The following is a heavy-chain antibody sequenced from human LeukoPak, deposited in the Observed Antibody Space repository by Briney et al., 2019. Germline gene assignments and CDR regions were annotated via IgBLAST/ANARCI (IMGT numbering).Heavy chain of an antibody. Sequence: GGSLRLSCEASGFTFSSYWMSWVRQGPGKGLEWVANIRQDGSEKYYVDSVKGRFTISRDNAKNSLYLQMNSLRAEDTAVYYCARDNSVRDEAWWFNPWGQGTLVTVSS. J-gene: IGHJ5*02. CDR3: ARDNSVRDEAWWFNP. CDR1: GFTFSSYW. D-gene: IGHD5-24*01. V-gene: IGHV3-7*01. CDR2: IRQDGSEK.